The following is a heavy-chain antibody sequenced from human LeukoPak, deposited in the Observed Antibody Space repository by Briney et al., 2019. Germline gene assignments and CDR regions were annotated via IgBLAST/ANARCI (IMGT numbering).Heavy chain of an antibody. CDR3: AIGPVFGAGLPGGLDY. Sequence: HPGGSLRLSCAASEFAFSSYAMSWVRQAPGKGLEWVSHLSSSSCSIYYADSVRGRFTISRDNSKNTLYLQMNSLRAEDTAVYYCAIGPVFGAGLPGGLDYWGQGTLVTV. CDR1: EFAFSSYA. D-gene: IGHD3-3*01. CDR2: LSSSSCSI. J-gene: IGHJ4*02. V-gene: IGHV3-23*01.